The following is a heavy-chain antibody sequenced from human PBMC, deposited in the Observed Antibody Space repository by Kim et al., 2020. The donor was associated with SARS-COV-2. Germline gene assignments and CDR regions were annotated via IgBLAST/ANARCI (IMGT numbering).Heavy chain of an antibody. D-gene: IGHD1-7*01. V-gene: IGHV1-24*01. Sequence: AQKFQGRVTMTEDTSTDTAYMELSSLRSEDTAVYYCATFGITGTTRPFDYWGQGTLVTVSS. CDR3: ATFGITGTTRPFDY. J-gene: IGHJ4*02.